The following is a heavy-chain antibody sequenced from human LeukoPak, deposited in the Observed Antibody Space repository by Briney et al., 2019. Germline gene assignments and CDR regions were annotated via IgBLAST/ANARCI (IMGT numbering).Heavy chain of an antibody. CDR2: INPNSGGT. CDR1: GYTFTGYY. Sequence: ASVKVSCKASGYTFTGYYMHWVRQAPGQGLEWMGWINPNSGGTNYAQKFQGRVTMTRDTSISTAYMELSRLRSDDTAVYFCARGRVSSSTWYSTYYYYLYMDVWGKGTTVTVSS. D-gene: IGHD6-13*01. V-gene: IGHV1-2*02. CDR3: ARGRVSSSTWYSTYYYYLYMDV. J-gene: IGHJ6*03.